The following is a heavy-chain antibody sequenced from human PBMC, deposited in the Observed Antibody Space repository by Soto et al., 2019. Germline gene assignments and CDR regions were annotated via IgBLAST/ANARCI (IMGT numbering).Heavy chain of an antibody. D-gene: IGHD3-3*01. CDR3: AGTKGLSSTSGVATSVWVDP. V-gene: IGHV4-30-2*01. Sequence: QLQLQESGSGLVKPSQTLSLTCAVSGDSMSRGGYYWSWIRQPPGKGLQWIGYIYHSGNTYYNPSLKSRVNLSVDRSKHQSSLKRTSVTAADTAMYYCAGTKGLSSTSGVATSVWVDPWGQGIRVTVSS. J-gene: IGHJ5*02. CDR1: GDSMSRGGYY. CDR2: IYHSGNT.